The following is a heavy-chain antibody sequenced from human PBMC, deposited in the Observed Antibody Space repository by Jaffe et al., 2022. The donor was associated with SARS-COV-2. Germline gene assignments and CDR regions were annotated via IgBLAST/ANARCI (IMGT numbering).Heavy chain of an antibody. Sequence: EVRLVESGGGLVQRGGSLRLSCAASGFPFSTYWMSWVRQAPGKGLEWVANIKLDGSEKYYVDSVKGRFTISRDDDKNSLYLQMNSLRAEDTAVYYCARDTRRFLWFGEPWGQGTLVTVSS. CDR3: ARDTRRFLWFGEP. CDR2: IKLDGSEK. J-gene: IGHJ5*02. V-gene: IGHV3-7*01. D-gene: IGHD3-10*01. CDR1: GFPFSTYW.